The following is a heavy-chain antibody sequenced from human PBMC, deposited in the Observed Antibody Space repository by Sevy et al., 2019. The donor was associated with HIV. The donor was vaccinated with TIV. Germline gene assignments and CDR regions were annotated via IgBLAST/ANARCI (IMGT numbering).Heavy chain of an antibody. D-gene: IGHD3-3*01. CDR1: GYTFTSYG. CDR2: ISAYNGNT. V-gene: IGHV1-18*01. CDR3: ARDRDDFWNAGLNY. J-gene: IGHJ4*02. Sequence: ASVNVSCKASGYTFTSYGISWVRQAPGQGLEWMGWISAYNGNTNYAQKLQGRVTMTTDTSTSTAYMELRSLRSDDTAVYYCARDRDDFWNAGLNYWGQGTLVTVSS.